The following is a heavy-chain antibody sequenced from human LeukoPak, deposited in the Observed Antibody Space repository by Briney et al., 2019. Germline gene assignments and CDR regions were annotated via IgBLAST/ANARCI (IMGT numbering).Heavy chain of an antibody. J-gene: IGHJ4*02. CDR1: GYIFPSYW. V-gene: IGHV5-51*01. D-gene: IGHD5-24*01. CDR3: ARPRDGYNLYFDY. CDR2: IYPGDSDT. Sequence: GESLKISCKGSGYIFPSYWIAWVRQMPGKGRECMGIIYPGDSDTRYSPSFQGQVTISADKSISTAYLQWSSLKASDTAMYYCARPRDGYNLYFDYWGQGTLVTVSS.